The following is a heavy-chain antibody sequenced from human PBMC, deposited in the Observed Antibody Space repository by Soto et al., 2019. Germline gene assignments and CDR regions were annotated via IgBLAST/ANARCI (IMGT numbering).Heavy chain of an antibody. Sequence: SETLSLTCTVSGGSISSSSYYWGWIRQPPGKGLEWIGSIYYSGSTYYNPSLKSRVTISVDTSKNQFSLKLSSVTAADTAVYYCARAGSEYCSGDSCYSGIFGMDVWGQGTTVT. CDR3: ARAGSEYCSGDSCYSGIFGMDV. D-gene: IGHD2-15*01. CDR1: GGSISSSSYY. J-gene: IGHJ6*02. V-gene: IGHV4-39*01. CDR2: IYYSGST.